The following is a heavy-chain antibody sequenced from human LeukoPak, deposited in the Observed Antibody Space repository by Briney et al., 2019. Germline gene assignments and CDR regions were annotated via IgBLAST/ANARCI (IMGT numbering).Heavy chain of an antibody. V-gene: IGHV4-61*02. J-gene: IGHJ5*02. D-gene: IGHD2-15*01. CDR3: AGTRRYCSGGSCYNWFDP. CDR1: GGSISSDIYY. Sequence: PSQTLSLTCTVSGGSISSDIYYSRWIRQPAGKGLEWIGRIYTSGSTNYNPSLKSRVTISVDTSKNQFSLKLSSVTAADTAVYYCAGTRRYCSGGSCYNWFDPWGQGTLVIVSS. CDR2: IYTSGST.